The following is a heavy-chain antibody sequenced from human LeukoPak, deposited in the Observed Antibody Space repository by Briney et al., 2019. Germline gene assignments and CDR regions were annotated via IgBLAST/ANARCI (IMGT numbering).Heavy chain of an antibody. D-gene: IGHD3-10*01. CDR2: IKQDGSEK. V-gene: IGHV3-7*01. CDR1: GFTFSSYW. J-gene: IGHJ4*02. Sequence: DPGGSLRLSCAASGFTFSSYWMSWVRQAPGKGLEWVANIKQDGSEKYYVDSVKGRFTISRDNAKNSLYLQMNSLRAEDTAVYYCARDPVWYYYGSGSYYNGGLDYWGQGTLVTVSS. CDR3: ARDPVWYYYGSGSYYNGGLDY.